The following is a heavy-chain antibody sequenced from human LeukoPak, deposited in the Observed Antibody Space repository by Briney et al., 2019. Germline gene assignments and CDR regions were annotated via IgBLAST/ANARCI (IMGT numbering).Heavy chain of an antibody. Sequence: TSETLSLTCAVYGGSFSGYYWSWIRQPPGKGLEWIGEINHSGSTNYNPSLKSRVTISVDTSKNQFSLKLSSVTAADTAVYYCARARTSDIVVVVAATDTDDAFDIWGQGTMVTVSS. CDR1: GGSFSGYY. CDR3: ARARTSDIVVVVAATDTDDAFDI. CDR2: INHSGST. J-gene: IGHJ3*02. D-gene: IGHD2-15*01. V-gene: IGHV4-34*01.